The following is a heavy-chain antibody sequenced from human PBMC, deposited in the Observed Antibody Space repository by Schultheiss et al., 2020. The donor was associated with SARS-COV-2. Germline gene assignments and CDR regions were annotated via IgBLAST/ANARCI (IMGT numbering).Heavy chain of an antibody. Sequence: SETLSLTCTVSGGSISNYYWSWIRQPPGKGLEWIGYISYTGSTNYNPSLKSRVTISVDTSKKQFSLKLSSVTAADTAVYYCAKVGGATGVYWGQGTLVTVSS. CDR1: GGSISNYY. CDR2: ISYTGST. J-gene: IGHJ4*02. D-gene: IGHD1-26*01. CDR3: AKVGGATGVY. V-gene: IGHV4-59*01.